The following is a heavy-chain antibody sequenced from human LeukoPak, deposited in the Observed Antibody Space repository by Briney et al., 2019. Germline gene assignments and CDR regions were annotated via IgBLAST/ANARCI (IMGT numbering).Heavy chain of an antibody. Sequence: PGGSLRLSCSASGFTFSIYAMHWVRQAPGKGLEYVSAISSNGGSTYYADSVKGRFTISRDNSKNTLYLEMNSLRAEDTAVYYCVRGASSSWSDYWGQGTLVTVSS. CDR1: GFTFSIYA. V-gene: IGHV3-64*04. CDR2: ISSNGGST. D-gene: IGHD6-13*01. CDR3: VRGASSSWSDY. J-gene: IGHJ4*02.